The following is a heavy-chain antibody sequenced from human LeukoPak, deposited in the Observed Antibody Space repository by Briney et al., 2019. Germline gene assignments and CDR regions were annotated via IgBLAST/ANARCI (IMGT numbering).Heavy chain of an antibody. CDR1: GFTVSNMY. D-gene: IGHD3-16*01. CDR3: ARAWGPYPYFDY. V-gene: IGHV3-66*01. CDR2: IYSGGST. Sequence: SGGSLRLSCAASGFTVSNMYMSWVRQAPGKGLEWVSVIYSGGSTHYADSVKGRFTISRDNSKKTLYIQMNSLRAEDTAVYYCARAWGPYPYFDYWGQGTLVTVSS. J-gene: IGHJ4*02.